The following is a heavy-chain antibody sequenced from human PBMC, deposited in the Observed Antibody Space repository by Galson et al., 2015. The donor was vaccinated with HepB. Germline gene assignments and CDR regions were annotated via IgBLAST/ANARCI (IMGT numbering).Heavy chain of an antibody. J-gene: IGHJ6*02. CDR3: TRDSDVEGETIFGVVSRTKLYYYYGMDV. CDR1: GFTFGDYA. D-gene: IGHD3-3*01. CDR2: IRSKAYGGTT. V-gene: IGHV3-49*03. Sequence: SLRLSCAASGFTFGDYAMSWFRQAPGKGLEWVGFIRSKAYGGTTEYAASVKGRFTISRDDSKSIAYLQMNSLKTEDTAVYYCTRDSDVEGETIFGVVSRTKLYYYYGMDVWGQGTTVTVSS.